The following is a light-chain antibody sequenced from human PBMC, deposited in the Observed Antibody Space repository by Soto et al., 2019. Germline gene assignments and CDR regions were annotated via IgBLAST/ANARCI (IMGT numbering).Light chain of an antibody. CDR1: QSFSSY. Sequence: EIVLTQSPATLSLSPGERVTLSCRASQSFSSYLAWYQQKPGQAPRLLIYYASNRATGIPARFSGSGSGTDFSLTTSSLEPEDFAVYYCQQRSNWPPITFGQGTRLEIK. J-gene: IGKJ5*01. CDR3: QQRSNWPPIT. CDR2: YAS. V-gene: IGKV3-11*01.